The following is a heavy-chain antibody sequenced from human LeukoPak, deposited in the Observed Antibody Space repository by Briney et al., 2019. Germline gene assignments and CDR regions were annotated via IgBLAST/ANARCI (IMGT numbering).Heavy chain of an antibody. CDR1: GGSISSSNW. CDR2: IYHSGST. J-gene: IGHJ5*02. CDR3: ATLLGANCSGGSCYLNWFDP. D-gene: IGHD2-15*01. Sequence: SETLSLTCAVSGGSISSSNWWSWVRQPPGKGLEWIGEIYHSGSTNYNPSLKSRVTISVDKSKNQFSLKLSSVTVADTAVYYCATLLGANCSGGSCYLNWFDPWGQGTLVTVSS. V-gene: IGHV4-4*02.